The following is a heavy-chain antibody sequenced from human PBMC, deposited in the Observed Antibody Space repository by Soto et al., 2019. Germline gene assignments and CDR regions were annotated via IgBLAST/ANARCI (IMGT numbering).Heavy chain of an antibody. CDR1: GYTFTSYD. CDR2: MNPNSGNT. V-gene: IGHV1-8*01. Sequence: QVQLVQSGAEVKKPGASVKVSCKASGYTFTSYDINWVRQATGQGREWMGWMNPNSGNTGYAQKFHGRVTKTRNTSISTAYMGLSSLRTEDTSVYYCAIGARSSWYGVDYWGQGTLVTVSS. D-gene: IGHD6-13*01. CDR3: AIGARSSWYGVDY. J-gene: IGHJ4*02.